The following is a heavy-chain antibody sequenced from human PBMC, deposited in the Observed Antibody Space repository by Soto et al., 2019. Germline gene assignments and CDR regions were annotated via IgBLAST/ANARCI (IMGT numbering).Heavy chain of an antibody. CDR1: GFTFSTYW. V-gene: IGHV3-7*02. CDR3: ARAKRSIAAAGLDY. J-gene: IGHJ4*02. CDR2: IKQDGSEK. Sequence: HPGGSLRLSCAVSGFTFSTYWMSWVRQAPGKGLEWLARIKQDGSEKHYVDSVKGRFTISRDNAKNTLYLQMNSLRAEDTAVYYCARAKRSIAAAGLDYWGQGTLVTVSS. D-gene: IGHD6-13*01.